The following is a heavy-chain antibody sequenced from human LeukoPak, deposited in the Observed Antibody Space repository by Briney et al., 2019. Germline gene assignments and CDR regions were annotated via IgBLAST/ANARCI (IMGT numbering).Heavy chain of an antibody. V-gene: IGHV3-53*01. Sequence: GGSLRLSCAASGFTVSSNYMSWVRQAPGKGLDWVSVIYSGGSTYYADSVKGRFTISRDNSKNTLYLQMNSLRAEDTAVYYCGASRDYGDLEYWGQGTLVAVSS. D-gene: IGHD4-17*01. CDR3: GASRDYGDLEY. CDR1: GFTVSSNY. J-gene: IGHJ4*02. CDR2: IYSGGST.